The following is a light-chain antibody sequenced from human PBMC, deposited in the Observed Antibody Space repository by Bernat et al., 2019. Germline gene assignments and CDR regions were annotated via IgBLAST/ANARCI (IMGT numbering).Light chain of an antibody. Sequence: EIVLTQSPATLSLSPGERATLSCRASQSISDSLAWYQQKPGQAPRLLIYNASNSATGIPARFSGSGSGTDFTLTISSLEPEDFAVYYCQQRSNWPPALTFGGGTKVEIK. J-gene: IGKJ4*01. CDR2: NAS. CDR3: QQRSNWPPALT. V-gene: IGKV3-11*01. CDR1: QSISDS.